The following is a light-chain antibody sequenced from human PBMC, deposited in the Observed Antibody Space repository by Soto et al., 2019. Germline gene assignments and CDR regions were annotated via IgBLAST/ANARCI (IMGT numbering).Light chain of an antibody. Sequence: QSALTQPASVAGSPGQSITISCTGTSSDVGGYDYFSWYQQHPGKAPKLMIYDVTNRPSGVSNRFSCSKSGNTASLTISGLQAEDEADYYCSSYTSSSTYVFGTGTKLTVL. J-gene: IGLJ1*01. CDR2: DVT. CDR3: SSYTSSSTYV. V-gene: IGLV2-14*03. CDR1: SSDVGGYDY.